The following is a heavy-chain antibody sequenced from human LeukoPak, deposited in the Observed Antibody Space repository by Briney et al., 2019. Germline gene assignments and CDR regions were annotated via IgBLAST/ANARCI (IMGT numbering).Heavy chain of an antibody. CDR2: ISGSGGST. CDR1: GFTFSNHA. V-gene: IGHV3-23*01. CDR3: ARVRDYDYVWGRREDAFDI. Sequence: PGGSLRLSCAASGFTFSNHAMSWVRQAPGKGLEWVSTISGSGGSTYYADSVKGRFTISRDNAKNMLYLQMNSLRAEDTAVYYCARVRDYDYVWGRREDAFDIWGQGTMVTVSS. D-gene: IGHD3-16*01. J-gene: IGHJ3*02.